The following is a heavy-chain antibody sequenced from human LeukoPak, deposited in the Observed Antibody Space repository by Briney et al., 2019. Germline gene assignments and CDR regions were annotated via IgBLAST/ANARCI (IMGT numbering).Heavy chain of an antibody. CDR1: GGSFSGYY. J-gene: IGHJ6*03. CDR3: ARRTYYYGSGSYYSPVYYYYYMDV. CDR2: INHSGST. D-gene: IGHD3-10*01. V-gene: IGHV4-34*01. Sequence: SETLPLTCAVYGGSFSGYYWSWIRQPPGKGLEWIGEINHSGSTNYNPSLKSRVTISVDTSKNQFSLKLSSVTAADTAVYYCARRTYYYGSGSYYSPVYYYYYMDVWGKGTTVTVSS.